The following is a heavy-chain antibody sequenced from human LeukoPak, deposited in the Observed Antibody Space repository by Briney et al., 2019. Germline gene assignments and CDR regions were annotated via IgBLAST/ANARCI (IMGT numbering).Heavy chain of an antibody. CDR3: ARGVDYHYYYYMDF. Sequence: GSLRLSCAASGFTFSNYWLTWVRQAPGKGLEWVANIKQDGSEKHYVDSVKGRFTISRDNAKRSLYLQMNSLRAEDTAEFYCARGVDYHYYYYMDFWGKGTTVTVSS. V-gene: IGHV3-7*01. J-gene: IGHJ6*03. CDR1: GFTFSNYW. CDR2: IKQDGSEK.